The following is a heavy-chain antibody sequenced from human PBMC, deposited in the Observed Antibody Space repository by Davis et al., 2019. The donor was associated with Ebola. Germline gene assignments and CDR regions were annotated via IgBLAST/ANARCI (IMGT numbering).Heavy chain of an antibody. V-gene: IGHV3-21*05. J-gene: IGHJ4*02. CDR1: GSTFAAYS. CDR3: ARPSWRSGE. D-gene: IGHD2-15*01. CDR2: ISGGGTLV. Sequence: PGGSLRLSCAASGSTFAAYSLTWVRQAPGKGLEWISYISGGGTLVFYADFVRGRFTISRDNAKNSLYLQMDSLRVEDTAVYYCARPSWRSGEWGQGTLVTVSS.